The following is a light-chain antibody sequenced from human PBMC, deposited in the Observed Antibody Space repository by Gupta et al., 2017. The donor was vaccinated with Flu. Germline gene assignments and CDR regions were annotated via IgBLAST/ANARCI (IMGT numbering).Light chain of an antibody. J-gene: IGKJ4*01. CDR2: WAS. CDR3: QQYSSTPLT. CDR1: QSVLSSSNNKNY. Sequence: DIVMTQSPDPLAVSLGERATLTCKSSQSVLSSSNNKNYLSWYQQKPGQPPKLLFYWASTRESGVPDRFSGSGSGTDFTLTISSLQAEDVAVYYCQQYSSTPLTFGGGTKVEIK. V-gene: IGKV4-1*01.